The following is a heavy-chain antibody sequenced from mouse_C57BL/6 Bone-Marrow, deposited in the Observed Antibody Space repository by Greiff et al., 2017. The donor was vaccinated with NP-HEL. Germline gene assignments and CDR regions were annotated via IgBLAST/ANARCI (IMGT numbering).Heavy chain of an antibody. CDR3: VRRGYYGSSYGGAMDY. CDR1: GFSFNTYA. CDR2: IRSKSNNYAT. Sequence: EVQGVESGGGLVQPKGSLKLSCAASGFSFNTYAMNWVRQAPGKGLEWVARIRSKSNNYATYYADSVKDRFTISRDDSESMLYLQMNNLKTEDTAMYYCVRRGYYGSSYGGAMDYWGQGTSVTVSS. J-gene: IGHJ4*01. V-gene: IGHV10-1*01. D-gene: IGHD1-1*01.